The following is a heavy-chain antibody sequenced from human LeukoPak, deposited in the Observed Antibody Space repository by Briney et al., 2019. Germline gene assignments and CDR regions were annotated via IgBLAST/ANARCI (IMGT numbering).Heavy chain of an antibody. CDR3: TRSGSGNYPTKFDY. Sequence: GESLKISCKGSGYGFTTYWIGWVRQMPGKGLEWMGIIYPGDSDTRYNPSFQGQVTISADKSISTAYLQWSSLKASDTAMYYCTRSGSGNYPTKFDYWGQGILVTVSS. V-gene: IGHV5-51*01. CDR1: GYGFTTYW. CDR2: IYPGDSDT. J-gene: IGHJ4*02. D-gene: IGHD3-10*01.